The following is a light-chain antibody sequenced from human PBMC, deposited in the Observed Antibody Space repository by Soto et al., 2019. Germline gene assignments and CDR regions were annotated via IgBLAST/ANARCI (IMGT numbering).Light chain of an antibody. J-gene: IGLJ1*01. V-gene: IGLV2-11*01. CDR1: SSDVGGHDY. CDR2: DVS. CDR3: QSYDSSLSGNV. Sequence: QSALTQPRSVSGSPGQSVTISCTGTSSDVGGHDYVSWYQQHPGKAPKVMIYDVSKRPSGVPDRFSGSKSGNTASLTISGLQAEDEDDYYCQSYDSSLSGNVFGTGTKVTVL.